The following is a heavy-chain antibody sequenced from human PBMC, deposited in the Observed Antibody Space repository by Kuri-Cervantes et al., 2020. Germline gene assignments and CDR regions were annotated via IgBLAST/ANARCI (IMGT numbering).Heavy chain of an antibody. CDR1: GFTFSNSW. Sequence: GGSLRLSCAASGFTFSNSWMHWVRQAPGKGLEWVSGISWNSGSIGYADSVKGRFTISRDNAKNSLYLQMNSLRAEDTALYYCAKDAYYDSSGYYAYWGQGTLVTVSS. J-gene: IGHJ4*02. D-gene: IGHD3-22*01. CDR3: AKDAYYDSSGYYAY. V-gene: IGHV3-9*01. CDR2: ISWNSGSI.